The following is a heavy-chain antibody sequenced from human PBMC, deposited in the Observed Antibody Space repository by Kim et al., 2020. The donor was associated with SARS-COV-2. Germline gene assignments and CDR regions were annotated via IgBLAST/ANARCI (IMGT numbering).Heavy chain of an antibody. V-gene: IGHV3-11*01. D-gene: IGHD3-10*01. J-gene: IGHJ3*02. CDR3: SRDLHGLRFSDASDI. CDR2: ISDSVGTI. Sequence: GGSLRLSCAASGFTFSHYCMAWIRQTPGKGLEWVSYISDSVGTIYYADSVKGRFTSSRDNAKNLLYLQMNSLRDEDTAVYYCSRDLHGLRFSDASDIWCQGTMVTVSS. CDR1: GFTFSHYC.